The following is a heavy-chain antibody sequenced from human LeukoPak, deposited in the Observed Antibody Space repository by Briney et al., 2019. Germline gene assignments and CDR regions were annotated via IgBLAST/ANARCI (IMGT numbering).Heavy chain of an antibody. CDR1: GFTFSSYA. J-gene: IGHJ4*02. Sequence: GGSLRLSCAASGFTFSSYAMSWVRQAPGKGLEWVSAISGNGGRTYYGDSVKGRFTISRDNSKNTLYPQMNSLRAEDTAVFYCAKVAEMGTILGKFDNWGQGTLVTVSS. CDR3: AKVAEMGTILGKFDN. CDR2: ISGNGGRT. V-gene: IGHV3-23*01. D-gene: IGHD5-24*01.